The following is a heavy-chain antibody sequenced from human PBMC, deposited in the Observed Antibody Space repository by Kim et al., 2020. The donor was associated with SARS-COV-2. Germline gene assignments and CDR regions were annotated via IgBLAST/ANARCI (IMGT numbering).Heavy chain of an antibody. Sequence: GGSLRLSCAASGFTFSSYSMNWVRQAPGKGLEWVSSISSSSSYIYYADSVKGRFTISRDNAKNSLYLQMNSLRAEDTAVYYCARESGPVDGSGSYWGQGTLVTVSS. V-gene: IGHV3-21*01. J-gene: IGHJ4*02. D-gene: IGHD3-10*01. CDR2: ISSSSSYI. CDR1: GFTFSSYS. CDR3: ARESGPVDGSGSY.